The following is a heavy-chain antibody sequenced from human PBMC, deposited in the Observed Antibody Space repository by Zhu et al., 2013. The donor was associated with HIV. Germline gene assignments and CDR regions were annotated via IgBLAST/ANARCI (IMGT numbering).Heavy chain of an antibody. CDR2: IVVGSGNT. Sequence: MQLVQSGPEVKKPGTSVKVSCKASRFTFTSSAVQWVRQARGQRLEWIGWIVVGSGNTNYAQKFQERVTITRDMSTSTAYMELSSLRSEDTAVYYCAATNLRPLAPMSYDAFDTWAKGQWSPSLQ. V-gene: IGHV1-58*01. CDR3: AATNLRPLAPMSYDAFDT. D-gene: IGHD3-10*02. J-gene: IGHJ3*02. CDR1: RFTFTSSA.